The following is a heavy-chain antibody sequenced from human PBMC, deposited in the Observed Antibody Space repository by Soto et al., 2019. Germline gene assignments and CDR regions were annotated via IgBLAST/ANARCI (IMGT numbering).Heavy chain of an antibody. D-gene: IGHD6-13*01. V-gene: IGHV4-39*01. Sequence: SETLSLTCTVSGGSISSSSYYWGWIRQPPGKGLEWIGSIYYSGSTYYNPSLKSRVTISVDTSKNQFSLKLSSVTAADTAVYYCARGTVDSSSLDAFDIWGQGTMVT. CDR2: IYYSGST. CDR1: GGSISSSSYY. J-gene: IGHJ3*02. CDR3: ARGTVDSSSLDAFDI.